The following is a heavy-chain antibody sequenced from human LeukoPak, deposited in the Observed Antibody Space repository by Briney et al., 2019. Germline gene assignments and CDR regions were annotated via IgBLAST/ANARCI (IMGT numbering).Heavy chain of an antibody. J-gene: IGHJ4*02. D-gene: IGHD2-21*02. CDR3: ARDGAHCGGDCLDY. V-gene: IGHV4-59*01. CDR1: GASISSYW. CDR2: IYHSGNT. Sequence: NSSGTLSLTCTVSGASISSYWWSWIRQHPGKGLEWIGYIYHSGNTNYNPSLNSRVIISLDTSKNQLSLKLSSVTAADTAVYYCARDGAHCGGDCLDYWGQGALVTVSS.